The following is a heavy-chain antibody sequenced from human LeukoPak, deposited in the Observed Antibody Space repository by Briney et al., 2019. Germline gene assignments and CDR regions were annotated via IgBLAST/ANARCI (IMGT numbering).Heavy chain of an antibody. Sequence: GGSLRLSCTVSGFTVSSNSMSWVRQAPGKALEWVSFIYSDNAHYSDSVRGRFTISRDNSKSTLSLQMNSLRAEDTAIYYCATYRQILLPFESWGQGTLVTVSS. CDR3: ATYRQILLPFES. CDR2: IYSDNA. D-gene: IGHD5-18*01. CDR1: GFTVSSNS. J-gene: IGHJ4*02. V-gene: IGHV3-53*01.